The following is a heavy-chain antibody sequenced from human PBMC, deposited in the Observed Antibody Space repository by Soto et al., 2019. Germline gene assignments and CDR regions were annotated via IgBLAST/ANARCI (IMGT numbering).Heavy chain of an antibody. J-gene: IGHJ4*02. CDR1: GGSISSSNW. CDR2: IYHSGST. V-gene: IGHV4-4*02. Sequence: KPSETLSLTCAVSGGSISSSNWWSWVRQPPGKGLEWFGEIYHSGSTNYNPSLKSRVTISVDMSKNQFSLKLSSVTAADTAVYYCARAGSGGLGVCYMDDWGQGTLVTVSS. D-gene: IGHD3-16*01. CDR3: ARAGSGGLGVCYMDD.